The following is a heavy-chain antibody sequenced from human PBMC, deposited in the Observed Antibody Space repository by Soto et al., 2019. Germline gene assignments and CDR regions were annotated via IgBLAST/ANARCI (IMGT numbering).Heavy chain of an antibody. V-gene: IGHV4-39*01. Sequence: ETLSLTCTVSGGSISSSSYYWGWIRQPPGKGLEWIGSIYYSGSTYYNPSLKSRVTISVDTSENQFSLKLSSVTAADTAVYYCARRGIYGSGSFHYYYGMDVWGQGTTVTVSS. CDR1: GGSISSSSYY. CDR2: IYYSGST. D-gene: IGHD3-10*01. J-gene: IGHJ6*02. CDR3: ARRGIYGSGSFHYYYGMDV.